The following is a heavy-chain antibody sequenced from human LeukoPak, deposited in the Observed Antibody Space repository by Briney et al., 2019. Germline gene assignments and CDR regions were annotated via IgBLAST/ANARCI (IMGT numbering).Heavy chain of an antibody. CDR3: AKDAPGANWGFTGFDY. V-gene: IGHV3-30*02. D-gene: IGHD7-27*01. CDR2: IRYDGSNK. CDR1: GFTFSSYG. J-gene: IGHJ4*02. Sequence: GGSLRLSCAASGFTFSSYGMHWVRQAPGKGLEWVAFIRYDGSNKYYADSVKGRFTISRDNSKNTLYLQMNSLRGEDTAVYYCAKDAPGANWGFTGFDYWGQGTLVTVSS.